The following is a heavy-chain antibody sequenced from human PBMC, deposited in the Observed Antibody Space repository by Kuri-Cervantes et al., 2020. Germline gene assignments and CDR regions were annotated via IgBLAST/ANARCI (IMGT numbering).Heavy chain of an antibody. CDR3: AFYDFGYMDV. Sequence: GGSLRLSCTVSRGSISGFYWSWIRQAPGKGLEWVSAISGSGGCTYYADSVTGRFTFSRDNSKNTLYLQMNSLRAEDTAVYYCAFYDFGYMDVWGKGTTVTVSS. J-gene: IGHJ6*03. CDR2: ISGSGGCT. D-gene: IGHD3-3*01. V-gene: IGHV3-23*01. CDR1: RGSISGFY.